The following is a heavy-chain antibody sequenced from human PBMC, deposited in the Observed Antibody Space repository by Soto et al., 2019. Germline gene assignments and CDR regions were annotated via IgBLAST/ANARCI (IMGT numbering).Heavy chain of an antibody. Sequence: QVQLQESGPGLVKPSETLSLTCTVSGGSVSSGNYYWNWIRQTPEKGLEWIGYIYCSGSTKYNPSLKGRVTISIGTSKNQFSLKLSSVTAADTAVYYCARSYDSSGYYYYAMDVWGQGTTVTVSS. CDR1: GGSVSSGNYY. CDR3: ARSYDSSGYYYYAMDV. D-gene: IGHD3-22*01. J-gene: IGHJ6*02. CDR2: IYCSGST. V-gene: IGHV4-61*01.